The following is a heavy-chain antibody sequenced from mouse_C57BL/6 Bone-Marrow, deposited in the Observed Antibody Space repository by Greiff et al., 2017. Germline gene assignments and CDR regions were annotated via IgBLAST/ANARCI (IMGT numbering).Heavy chain of an antibody. J-gene: IGHJ1*03. CDR1: GYTFTSYW. CDR3: ARPYGSRWYFDV. Sequence: VQLQQPGAELVMPGASVKLSCKASGYTFTSYWMHWVKQRPGQGLEWIGEIDPSDSYTNYNQKFKGKSTLTVDKSSSTAHMQLSSLTSEDSAVYYCARPYGSRWYFDVWGTGTTVTVSS. V-gene: IGHV1-69*01. D-gene: IGHD1-1*01. CDR2: IDPSDSYT.